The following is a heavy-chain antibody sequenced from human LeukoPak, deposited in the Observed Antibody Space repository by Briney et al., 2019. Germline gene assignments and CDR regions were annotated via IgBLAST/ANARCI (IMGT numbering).Heavy chain of an antibody. CDR2: ISSSRSFT. V-gene: IGHV3-11*06. D-gene: IGHD5-24*01. Sequence: GGSLRLSCAASGFTFSDYYMSWIRQAPGKGLEWVSYISSSRSFTNYADSIKGRFTISRDNAKNSLYLQMNSLRAEDTAVYYCARLAGDGLTLFDDWGQGTLVTVSS. CDR3: ARLAGDGLTLFDD. CDR1: GFTFSDYY. J-gene: IGHJ4*02.